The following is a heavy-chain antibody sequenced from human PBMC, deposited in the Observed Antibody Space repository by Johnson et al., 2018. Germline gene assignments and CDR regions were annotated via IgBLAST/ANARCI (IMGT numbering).Heavy chain of an antibody. D-gene: IGHD3-9*01. V-gene: IGHV6-1*01. Sequence: QVQLQESGPGLVKPSQTLSLTCAISGARVSSNSAAWPWIRQSPSRGLEWLGRTYYRSQWSNDYAISVKSRITLNPDTSKNQFSLQLNPATPEDTAVYYCTREGTWLVIDPWGQGTLVTVSS. CDR3: TREGTWLVIDP. CDR1: GARVSSNSAA. J-gene: IGHJ5*02. CDR2: TYYRSQWSN.